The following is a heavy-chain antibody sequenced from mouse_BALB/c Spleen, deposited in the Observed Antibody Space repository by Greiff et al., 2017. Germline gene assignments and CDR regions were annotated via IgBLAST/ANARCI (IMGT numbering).Heavy chain of an antibody. Sequence: QVQLQQSGAELVRPGSSVKISCKASGYAFSSYWMNWVKQRPGQGLEWIGQIYPGDGDTNYNGKFKGKATLTADKSSSTAYMQLSSLTSEDSAVYFCAISTMITTGWFAYWGQGTLVTVSA. J-gene: IGHJ3*01. CDR1: GYAFSSYW. V-gene: IGHV1-80*01. D-gene: IGHD2-4*01. CDR2: IYPGDGDT. CDR3: AISTMITTGWFAY.